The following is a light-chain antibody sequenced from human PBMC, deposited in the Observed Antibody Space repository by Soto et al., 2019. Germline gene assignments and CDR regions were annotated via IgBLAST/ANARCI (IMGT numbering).Light chain of an antibody. CDR2: DNN. Sequence: QSVLTQPPSVSAAPGQKVTISCSGSSSNIGNNYVSWYQQLPGTAPKLLIYDNNKQPSGIPDRFSGSKSGTSATLGITGLQTGDEADYYCGTWDSSLSVGVFGGGTQLTVL. CDR3: GTWDSSLSVGV. CDR1: SSNIGNNY. V-gene: IGLV1-51*01. J-gene: IGLJ7*01.